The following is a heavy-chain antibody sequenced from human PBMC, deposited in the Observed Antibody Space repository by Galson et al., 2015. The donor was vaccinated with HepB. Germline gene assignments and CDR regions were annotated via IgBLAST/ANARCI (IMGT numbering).Heavy chain of an antibody. CDR2: IWWDGTHD. V-gene: IGHV3-33*06. D-gene: IGHD2-21*01. CDR3: AKDSHMSGLGY. J-gene: IGHJ4*02. CDR1: GFTFSDYG. Sequence: SLRLSCAASGFTFSDYGMHWDRQAPGKGLEWAASIWWDGTHDSYADSVKGRFTISRDNLKNTLHLQMNSLRADDTALYYCAKDSHMSGLGYWGQGTLVTVSS.